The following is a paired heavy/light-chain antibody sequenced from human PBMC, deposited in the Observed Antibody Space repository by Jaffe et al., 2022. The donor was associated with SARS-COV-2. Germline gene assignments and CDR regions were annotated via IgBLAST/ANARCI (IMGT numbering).Heavy chain of an antibody. CDR1: GFTFDDYA. V-gene: IGHV3-9*01. CDR2: ISWNSGSI. Sequence: EVQLVESGGGLVQPGRSLRLSCAASGFTFDDYAMHWVRQAPGKGLEWVSGISWNSGSIGYADSVKGRFTISRDNAKNSLYLQMNSLRAEDTALYYCAKAYDSSSWQREYYFDYWGQGTLVTVSS. CDR3: AKAYDSSSWQREYYFDY. J-gene: IGHJ4*02. D-gene: IGHD6-13*01.
Light chain of an antibody. J-gene: IGKJ2*01. Sequence: EIVLTQSPGTLSLSPGERATLSCRASQSVSSSYLAWYQQKPGQAPRLLIYGASSRATGIPDRFSGSGSGTDFTLTISRLEPEDFAVYYCQQYGSSPRDTFGQGTKLEIK. CDR2: GAS. V-gene: IGKV3-20*01. CDR3: QQYGSSPRDT. CDR1: QSVSSSY.